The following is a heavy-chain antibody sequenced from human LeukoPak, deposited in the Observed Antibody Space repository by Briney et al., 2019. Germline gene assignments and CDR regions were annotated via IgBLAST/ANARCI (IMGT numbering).Heavy chain of an antibody. V-gene: IGHV3-23*01. CDR1: GFTFSSSA. CDR2: ISGSGGST. Sequence: GGSLRLSCAASGFTFSSSAMNWVRQAPGKGLEWVSVISGSGGSTYYADSVKGRFTISRDNSKNTLYLQMNSLRAEDTAVYYCAKDPTLFDDYAKTMGYWGQGTLVTVSS. D-gene: IGHD4-17*01. J-gene: IGHJ4*02. CDR3: AKDPTLFDDYAKTMGY.